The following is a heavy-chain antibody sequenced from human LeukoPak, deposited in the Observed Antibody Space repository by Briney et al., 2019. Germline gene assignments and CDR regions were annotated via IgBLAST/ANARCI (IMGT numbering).Heavy chain of an antibody. J-gene: IGHJ4*02. CDR1: GFTFSTYG. Sequence: GGSLRLSCAASGFTFSTYGMSWVRQAPGKGLEWVSRISSNGDSTNYADSVKGRFTISRDNSKNTLYLQMNSLRAEDTAVYYCARAVSSGYGGDYYFDYWGQGTLVTVSS. CDR3: ARAVSSGYGGDYYFDY. CDR2: ISSNGDST. V-gene: IGHV3-23*01. D-gene: IGHD6-25*01.